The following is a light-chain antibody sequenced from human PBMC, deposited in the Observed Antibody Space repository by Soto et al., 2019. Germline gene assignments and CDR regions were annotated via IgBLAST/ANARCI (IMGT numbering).Light chain of an antibody. Sequence: DIKLTQSPSFLSAAVGERVTITCRASQDISSSLSWYQQRPGKAPKLLIYAASTLQSAVPSRFSGSGSGTDFTLTINSLQPEDFATYYCQQLSIYPLTFGGGTKVEIK. V-gene: IGKV1-9*01. CDR2: AAS. J-gene: IGKJ4*01. CDR3: QQLSIYPLT. CDR1: QDISSS.